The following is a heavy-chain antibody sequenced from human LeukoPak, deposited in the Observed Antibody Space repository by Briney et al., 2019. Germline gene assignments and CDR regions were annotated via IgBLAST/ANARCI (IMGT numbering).Heavy chain of an antibody. V-gene: IGHV4-39*07. CDR1: GGSISSNNYY. CDR3: ARNSNGIHFDY. Sequence: SETLSLTCTVSGGSISSNNYYWGWIRQPPGKGLEWIGSIYHSGSTHYNPSLKSRVTISVDTSRNEFSLKLRSVTAADTAVYYCARNSNGIHFDYWGQGTLVTVSS. J-gene: IGHJ4*02. CDR2: IYHSGST. D-gene: IGHD3-22*01.